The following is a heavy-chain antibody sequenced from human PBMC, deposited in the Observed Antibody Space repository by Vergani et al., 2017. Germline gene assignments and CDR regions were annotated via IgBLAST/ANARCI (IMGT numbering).Heavy chain of an antibody. J-gene: IGHJ2*01. Sequence: QLQLQESGPGLVKPSETLSLICTVSGGSINPSSSFWGRLGQSPGKGLEWIGSINYVGRTYYIPSLQSRATVFVATSKNPFSLNLTAVTAADMAVYYCARGRGDNWHFDLRGRGTLVTVSS. CDR1: GGSINPSSSF. D-gene: IGHD3-10*01. CDR3: ARGRGDNWHFDL. CDR2: INYVGRT. V-gene: IGHV4-39*01.